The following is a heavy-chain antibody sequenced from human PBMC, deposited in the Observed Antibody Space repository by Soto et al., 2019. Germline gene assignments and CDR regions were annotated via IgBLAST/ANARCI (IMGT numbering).Heavy chain of an antibody. CDR2: IYFSGIT. CDR1: GGSISSDGFH. D-gene: IGHD1-20*01. V-gene: IGHV4-31*03. CDR3: ARRYNWIDHYFDL. J-gene: IGHJ4*02. Sequence: SETLSLTCTVSGGSISSDGFHWSWIRQRPGKGLEWIGHIYFSGITYYNPSLKSRVSISVDTSKNQFSLEVTSVTAADTAVYHCARRYNWIDHYFDLWGPGTLVTVSS.